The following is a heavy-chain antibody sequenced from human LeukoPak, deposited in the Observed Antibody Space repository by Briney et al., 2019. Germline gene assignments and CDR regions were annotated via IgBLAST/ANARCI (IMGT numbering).Heavy chain of an antibody. Sequence: PGGSLRLSCAASGFTVSSNYMSWVRQAPGKGLEWVSVIYSGGSTYYADSVKGRFTISRDTSTNTLYLQMNSLGAEDTAVYYCARDHPNYYYYGMDVWGQGTTVTVSS. J-gene: IGHJ6*02. CDR2: IYSGGST. V-gene: IGHV3-66*01. CDR1: GFTVSSNY. CDR3: ARDHPNYYYYGMDV.